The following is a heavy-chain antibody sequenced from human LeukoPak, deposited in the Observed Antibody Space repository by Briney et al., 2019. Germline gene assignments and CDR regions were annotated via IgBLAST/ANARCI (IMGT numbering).Heavy chain of an antibody. J-gene: IGHJ4*02. D-gene: IGHD3-16*01. CDR1: EDSVSSNSVA. CDR2: TYYRSKWSN. CDR3: VRSRGGDFDH. Sequence: SQTLSLTCAISEDSVSSNSVAWNWIRQSPSRGLEWLGRTYYRSKWSNDYAVSVRSRITINPDTSKSQFSLQLNSVTPADAAVYYCVRSRGGDFDHWGQGTLVTVSS. V-gene: IGHV6-1*01.